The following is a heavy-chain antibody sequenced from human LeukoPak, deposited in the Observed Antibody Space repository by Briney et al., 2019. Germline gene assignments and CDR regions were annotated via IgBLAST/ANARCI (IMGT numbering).Heavy chain of an antibody. CDR3: AKERTVYSGYDYPFVDY. CDR1: GFTFSSYG. CDR2: ISYDGSNK. J-gene: IGHJ4*02. Sequence: GRSLRLSCAASGFTFSSYGMHWVRQAPGKGLEWVAVISYDGSNKCYADSVKGRFTISRDNSKNTLYLQMNSLRAEDTAVYYCAKERTVYSGYDYPFVDYWGQGTLVTVSS. D-gene: IGHD5-12*01. V-gene: IGHV3-30*18.